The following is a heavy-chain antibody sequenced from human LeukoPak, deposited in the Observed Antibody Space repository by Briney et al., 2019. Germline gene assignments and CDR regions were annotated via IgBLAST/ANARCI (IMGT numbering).Heavy chain of an antibody. CDR3: ANTPRRNYYGSGSYPDY. D-gene: IGHD3-10*01. CDR1: GFTFSSYA. J-gene: IGHJ4*02. V-gene: IGHV3-23*01. CDR2: ISGSGGST. Sequence: GGSLRLSCPASGFTFSSYAMSWVRQAPGKGLEWVSAISGSGGSTYYADSVKGRFTISRDNSKNTLYLQMNSLRAEDTAVYYCANTPRRNYYGSGSYPDYWGQGTLVTVSS.